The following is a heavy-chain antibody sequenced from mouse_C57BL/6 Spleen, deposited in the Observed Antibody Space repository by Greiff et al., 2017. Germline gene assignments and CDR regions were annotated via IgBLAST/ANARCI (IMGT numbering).Heavy chain of an antibody. CDR3: TRSTGYYYAMDY. J-gene: IGHJ4*01. V-gene: IGHV1-15*01. Sequence: LVESGAELVRPGASVTLSCKASGYTFTDYEMHWVKQTPVHGLEWIGAIDPETGGTAYNQKFKGKAILTADKSSSTAYMELRSLTSEDSAVYYCTRSTGYYYAMDYWGQGTSVTVSS. CDR2: IDPETGGT. CDR1: GYTFTDYE.